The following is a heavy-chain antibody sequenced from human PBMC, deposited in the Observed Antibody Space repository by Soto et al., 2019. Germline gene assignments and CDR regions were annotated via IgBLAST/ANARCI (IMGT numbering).Heavy chain of an antibody. CDR1: GEYISSNSYY. J-gene: IGHJ4*02. CDR3: ARQRTTVVTQAYFDH. Sequence: SETLSLPCIVSGEYISSNSYYWGWVRQPPGKGLEWIGSIYYSGRTYYNPSFKSRVTISIDTSKNQFSLKLSSVTATDTAVYYCARQRTTVVTQAYFDHWGQGALVTVSS. V-gene: IGHV4-39*01. D-gene: IGHD2-21*02. CDR2: IYYSGRT.